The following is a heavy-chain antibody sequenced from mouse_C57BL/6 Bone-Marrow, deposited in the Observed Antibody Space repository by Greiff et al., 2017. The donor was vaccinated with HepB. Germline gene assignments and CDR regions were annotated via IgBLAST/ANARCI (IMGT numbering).Heavy chain of an antibody. D-gene: IGHD3-2*02. CDR1: GFTFSSYG. J-gene: IGHJ2*01. Sequence: DVMLVESGGDLVKPGGSLKLSCAASGFTFSSYGMSWVRQTPDKRLEWVATISSGGSYTYYPDSVKGRFTISRDNAKNTLYLQMSSLKSEDTAMYYCARPLDSSGLYFDYWGQGTTLTVSS. CDR2: ISSGGSYT. CDR3: ARPLDSSGLYFDY. V-gene: IGHV5-6*02.